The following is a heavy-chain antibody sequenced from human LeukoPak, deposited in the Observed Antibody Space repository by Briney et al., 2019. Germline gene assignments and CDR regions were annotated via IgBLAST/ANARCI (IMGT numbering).Heavy chain of an antibody. V-gene: IGHV1-69*04. D-gene: IGHD1-26*01. CDR1: GGTFSSYA. CDR3: ARGSPRLYYFDY. Sequence: WASVKVSCKASGGTFSSYAISWVRQAPGQGLEWMGRIIPILGIAKYAQKFQGRVTITADKSTSTAYMELSSLRSEDTAVYYCARGSPRLYYFDYWGQGTLVTVSS. J-gene: IGHJ4*02. CDR2: IIPILGIA.